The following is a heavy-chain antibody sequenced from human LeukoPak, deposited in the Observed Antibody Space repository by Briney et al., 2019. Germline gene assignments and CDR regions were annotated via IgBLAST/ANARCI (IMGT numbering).Heavy chain of an antibody. J-gene: IGHJ3*01. D-gene: IGHD2-2*01. V-gene: IGHV4-39*01. Sequence: SETLSLTCTVSGGSISSSSYYWGWIRQPPGKGLEWIGSIYYSGTTYYNASLRSRVTISVDTSKNQFSLELSSVTAADTAVYYCARRSASMNGAFDVWGQGTMVTVSS. CDR1: GGSISSSSYY. CDR3: ARRSASMNGAFDV. CDR2: IYYSGTT.